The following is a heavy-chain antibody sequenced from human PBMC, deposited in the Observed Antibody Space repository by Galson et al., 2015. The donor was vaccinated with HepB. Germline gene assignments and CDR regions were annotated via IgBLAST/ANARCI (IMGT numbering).Heavy chain of an antibody. CDR3: AHSRSGLEGIAAAGDFDY. V-gene: IGHV2-5*02. Sequence: PALVKPTQTLTLTCTFSGFSLSTSGVGVGWIRQPPGKALEWLALIYWDDDKRYSPSPKSRLTITKDTSKNQVVLTMTNMDPVDTATYYCAHSRSGLEGIAAAGDFDYWGQGTLVTVSS. CDR2: IYWDDDK. D-gene: IGHD6-13*01. J-gene: IGHJ4*02. CDR1: GFSLSTSGVG.